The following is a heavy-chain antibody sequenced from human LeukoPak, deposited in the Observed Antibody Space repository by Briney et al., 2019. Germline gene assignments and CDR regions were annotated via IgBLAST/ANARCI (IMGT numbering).Heavy chain of an antibody. Sequence: SETLSLTCAVYGGSFSGYYWSWIRQPPGKGLEWIGYIYHSGSTYYNPSLKSRVTISVDRSKNQFSLKLSSVTAADTAVYYCARALDDFWSGYVKGYYFDYWGQGTLVTVSS. CDR2: IYHSGST. D-gene: IGHD3-3*01. CDR1: GGSFSGYY. V-gene: IGHV4-34*01. J-gene: IGHJ4*02. CDR3: ARALDDFWSGYVKGYYFDY.